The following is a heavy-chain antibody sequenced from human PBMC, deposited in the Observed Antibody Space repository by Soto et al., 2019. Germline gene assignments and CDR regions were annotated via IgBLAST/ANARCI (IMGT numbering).Heavy chain of an antibody. CDR1: GYTFTNYG. J-gene: IGHJ4*02. V-gene: IGHV1-18*01. CDR3: ARDGGRYALDY. CDR2: ISANNGNT. Sequence: QVQLVQSGAEVKKPGASVKVSCKASGYTFTNYGISWVRQAPGQGLEWMGWISANNGNTNYEQKLQGRVTMTTDTTTSTAYRGLRILRSDDTAVYYCARDGGRYALDYWGQGTLVTVSS. D-gene: IGHD1-26*01.